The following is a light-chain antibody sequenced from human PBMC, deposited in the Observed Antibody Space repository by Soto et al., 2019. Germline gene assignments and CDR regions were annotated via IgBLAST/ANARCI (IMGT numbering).Light chain of an antibody. Sequence: AIRMTQSPSSLSASTGDRVTITCRASQGISSYLAWYQQKPGKAPKLLIYAASTLQSGVPSRFRGSGYGTDFTLTISCLQSEDFAPSYCQQYYSHPQTFGQGTKVEIK. V-gene: IGKV1-8*01. J-gene: IGKJ1*01. CDR1: QGISSY. CDR2: AAS. CDR3: QQYYSHPQT.